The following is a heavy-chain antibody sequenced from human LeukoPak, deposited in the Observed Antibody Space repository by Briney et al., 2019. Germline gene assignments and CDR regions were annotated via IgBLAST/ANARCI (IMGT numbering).Heavy chain of an antibody. CDR1: GFTFSSYS. CDR2: ISSSSSYI. V-gene: IGHV3-21*01. Sequence: PGGSLRLSCAASGFTFSSYSMSWVRQAPGKGLEWVSSISSSSSYIYYADSVKGRFTISRDNAKNSLYLQMNSLRAEDTAVYYCARDSPIVATTFDYWGQGTLVTVSS. D-gene: IGHD5-12*01. J-gene: IGHJ4*02. CDR3: ARDSPIVATTFDY.